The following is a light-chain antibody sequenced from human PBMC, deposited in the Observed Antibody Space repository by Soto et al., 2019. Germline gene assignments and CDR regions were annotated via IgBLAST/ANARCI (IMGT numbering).Light chain of an antibody. Sequence: QSVLTQPASVSGSPGQSITISCTGTSRDVGGYNYVSWYQQHPGKAPKLMIYEVSNRPSGVSNRFSGSKSGNTASLTISGLQAEDEADYYCSSYISSSTFVFGTGTKLTVL. J-gene: IGLJ1*01. CDR3: SSYISSSTFV. CDR2: EVS. CDR1: SRDVGGYNY. V-gene: IGLV2-14*01.